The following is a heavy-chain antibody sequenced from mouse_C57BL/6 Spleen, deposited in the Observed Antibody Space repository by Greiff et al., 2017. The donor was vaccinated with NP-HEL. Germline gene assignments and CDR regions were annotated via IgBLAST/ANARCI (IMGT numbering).Heavy chain of an antibody. Sequence: VQLQQSGAELVRPGTSVKVSCKASGYAFTNYLIEWVKQRPGQGLEWIGVINPGSGGTNYNEKFKGKATLTADKSSSTAYMQLSSLTSEDSAVYFCARGAYYGNLAWFAYWGQGTLVTVSA. CDR2: INPGSGGT. D-gene: IGHD2-1*01. CDR1: GYAFTNYL. CDR3: ARGAYYGNLAWFAY. J-gene: IGHJ3*01. V-gene: IGHV1-54*01.